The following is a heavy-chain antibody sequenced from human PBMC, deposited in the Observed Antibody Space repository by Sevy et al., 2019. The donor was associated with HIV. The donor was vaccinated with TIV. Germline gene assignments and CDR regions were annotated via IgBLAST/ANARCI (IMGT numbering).Heavy chain of an antibody. CDR2: IRYDGSNK. D-gene: IGHD3-10*01. Sequence: GGSLRLSCAASGFTFSSYGMHWVRQAPGKGLEWVAFIRYDGSNKYYADSVKGRFTISRDNSKNTLYLQMKSLGAEDTAVYYCAKGIDGAKAGAFDIWGQGTMVTVSS. CDR3: AKGIDGAKAGAFDI. J-gene: IGHJ3*02. CDR1: GFTFSSYG. V-gene: IGHV3-30*02.